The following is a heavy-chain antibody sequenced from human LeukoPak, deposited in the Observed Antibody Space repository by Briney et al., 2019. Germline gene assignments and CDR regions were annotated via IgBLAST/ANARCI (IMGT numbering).Heavy chain of an antibody. CDR1: GFTFSSYS. CDR3: ARDAVLIGLDY. V-gene: IGHV3-21*01. CDR2: ISSSSSYI. Sequence: GGSLRLSCAASGFTFSSYSMNWVRQAPGKGLEWVSSISSSSSYIYYAASVKGRFTITRGNAKNSLYLQMNSLRAEDTAVYYCARDAVLIGLDYWGQGTLVTVSS. J-gene: IGHJ4*02.